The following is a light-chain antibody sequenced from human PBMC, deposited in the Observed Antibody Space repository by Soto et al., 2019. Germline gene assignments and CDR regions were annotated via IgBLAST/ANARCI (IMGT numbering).Light chain of an antibody. CDR2: GAS. CDR1: QSVYSS. CDR3: QQYNNWPRT. J-gene: IGKJ1*01. V-gene: IGKV3-15*01. Sequence: EIVLTQSPGTLSVSPGERATLSCRASQSVYSSLAWYQQKPGQAPRLLIYGASTRATGIPARFSGSGSGTEFTLTISSLQSEDFAVYYCQQYNNWPRTFGQGTKVDIK.